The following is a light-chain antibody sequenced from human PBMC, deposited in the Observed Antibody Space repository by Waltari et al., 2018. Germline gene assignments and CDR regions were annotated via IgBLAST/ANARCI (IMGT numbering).Light chain of an antibody. Sequence: DTVLTQSPATLCLSPGESATLSCRASQSVRSYLAWYQQKPGQAPRLLIYDASNRATGIPARFSGSGSGTDFTLTISSLEPEDFAVYYCQQRSNWPITFGQGTRLEIK. CDR1: QSVRSY. J-gene: IGKJ5*01. CDR2: DAS. V-gene: IGKV3-11*01. CDR3: QQRSNWPIT.